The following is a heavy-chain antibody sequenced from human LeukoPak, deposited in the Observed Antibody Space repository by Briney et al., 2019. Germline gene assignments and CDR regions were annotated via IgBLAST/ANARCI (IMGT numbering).Heavy chain of an antibody. D-gene: IGHD3-16*02. J-gene: IGHJ4*02. CDR3: ARSLSDYVWGSYRETDY. CDR2: ISSSSSYI. CDR1: GFTFSSYS. Sequence: PGGSLRLSCAASGFTFSSYSMNWVRQAPGKGLEWVSSISSSSSYIYYADSVKGRFTISRDNAKSSLYLQMNSLRAEDTAVYYCARSLSDYVWGSYRETDYWGQGTLVTVSS. V-gene: IGHV3-21*01.